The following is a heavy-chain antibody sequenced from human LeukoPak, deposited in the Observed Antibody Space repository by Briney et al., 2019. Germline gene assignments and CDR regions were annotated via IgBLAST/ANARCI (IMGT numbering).Heavy chain of an antibody. D-gene: IGHD1-26*01. CDR1: GFTFDDYA. V-gene: IGHV3-9*01. J-gene: IGHJ4*02. Sequence: PGGSLRLSCAASGFTFDDYAMSWVRQAPGKGLEWVSGISWNSGSIGYADSVKGRFTISRDNAKNSLYLQMNSLRAEDTALYYCAKDMGGATALFDYWGQGTLVTVSS. CDR2: ISWNSGSI. CDR3: AKDMGGATALFDY.